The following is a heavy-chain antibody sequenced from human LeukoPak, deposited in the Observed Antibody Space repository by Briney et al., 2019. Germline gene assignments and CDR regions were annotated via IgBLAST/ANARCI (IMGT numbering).Heavy chain of an antibody. CDR1: GYTFTGYY. Sequence: ASVKVSCKASGYTFTGYYMHWVRQAPGQGLEWMGWINPNSGGTNYAQKFQGRVTMTRDTSISTAYMELSRLRSDDTAVYYCVRDDGSGIDWFDPWGQGTLVTVSS. CDR3: VRDDGSGIDWFDP. CDR2: INPNSGGT. V-gene: IGHV1-2*02. D-gene: IGHD3-10*01. J-gene: IGHJ5*02.